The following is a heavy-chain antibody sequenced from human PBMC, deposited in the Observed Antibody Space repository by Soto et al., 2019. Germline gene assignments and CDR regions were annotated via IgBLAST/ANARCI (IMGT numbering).Heavy chain of an antibody. Sequence: QVQLQQWGAGLLKPSETLSLTCAVYGGSFSGYYWSWIRQPPGKGLEWIGEINHSGSTNYNPSLKSRVTISVDTSKNQFSLKLSSVTAADTDVYYCARGDGAVAGTEFDYWGQGTLVTVSS. CDR2: INHSGST. D-gene: IGHD6-19*01. J-gene: IGHJ4*02. CDR3: ARGDGAVAGTEFDY. CDR1: GGSFSGYY. V-gene: IGHV4-34*01.